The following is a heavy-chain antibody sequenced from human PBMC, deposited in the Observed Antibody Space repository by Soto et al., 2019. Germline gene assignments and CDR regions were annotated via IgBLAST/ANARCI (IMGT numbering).Heavy chain of an antibody. V-gene: IGHV2-5*02. J-gene: IGHJ5*02. Sequence: SGPTLVKPTQTLTLTCTFSGFSLSTSGVGVGWIRQPPGKALEWLALIYWDDDKRYSPSLKSRLTITKDTSKNQVVLTMTNMDPVDTATYYCAHSRGVTTWVGNWFDPWGQGTLVTVSS. D-gene: IGHD3-10*01. CDR3: AHSRGVTTWVGNWFDP. CDR2: IYWDDDK. CDR1: GFSLSTSGVG.